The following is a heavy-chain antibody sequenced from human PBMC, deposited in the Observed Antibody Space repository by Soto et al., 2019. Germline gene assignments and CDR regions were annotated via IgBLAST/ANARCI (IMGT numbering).Heavy chain of an antibody. Sequence: SETLNRTCEVSRGSITTSVLWSWVRQFPGRGLEWIGEIAHDGHTNYNPSLSGRVTMSVDLSNSQFSLNVASVNAADTAVYFCAVGRDYDYWGQGTLVTVSS. CDR1: RGSITTSVL. CDR2: IAHDGHT. J-gene: IGHJ4*02. V-gene: IGHV4-4*02. CDR3: AVGRDYDY. D-gene: IGHD1-26*01.